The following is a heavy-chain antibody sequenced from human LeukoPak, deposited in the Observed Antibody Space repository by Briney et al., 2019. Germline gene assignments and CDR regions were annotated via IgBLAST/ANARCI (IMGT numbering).Heavy chain of an antibody. Sequence: GGSLRLSCSASGFTFSWYAMHWVRQAPGKGLEYVSTISSNGGSTYYADSVKGRFTISRDNSKNTLYLQMSSLRAEDTAVYYCARDAGGYGMDVWGQGTTVTVSS. J-gene: IGHJ6*02. V-gene: IGHV3-64*03. CDR2: ISSNGGST. CDR3: ARDAGGYGMDV. CDR1: GFTFSWYA. D-gene: IGHD2-8*02.